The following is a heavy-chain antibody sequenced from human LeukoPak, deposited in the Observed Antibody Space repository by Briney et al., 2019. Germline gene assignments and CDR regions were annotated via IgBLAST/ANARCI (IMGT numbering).Heavy chain of an antibody. CDR2: IYYSGST. D-gene: IGHD6-19*01. Sequence: TSETLSLTCTVSGGSISISSYYWGWLRQPPGKGLEWIGSIYYSGSTYYNPSLKSPVTISVDTSKNQFPLKLSSVTAADTAVYYCARLGRGVAVAGFDYWGQGTLVTVSS. CDR3: ARLGRGVAVAGFDY. V-gene: IGHV4-39*01. CDR1: GGSISISSYY. J-gene: IGHJ4*02.